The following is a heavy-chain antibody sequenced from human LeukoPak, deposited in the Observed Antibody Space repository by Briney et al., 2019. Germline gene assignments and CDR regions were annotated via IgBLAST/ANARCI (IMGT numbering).Heavy chain of an antibody. CDR2: FDPEDGET. D-gene: IGHD6-13*01. Sequence: ASVKVSCKVSGYTLTELSMHWVRQAPGKGLEWMGGFDPEDGETIYAQKFQGRVTMTEDTSTDTAYMELSSLRSEDTAVYYRATDTLRGHSIVAAGTPRYWGQGTLVTVSS. CDR3: ATDTLRGHSIVAAGTPRY. CDR1: GYTLTELS. V-gene: IGHV1-24*01. J-gene: IGHJ4*02.